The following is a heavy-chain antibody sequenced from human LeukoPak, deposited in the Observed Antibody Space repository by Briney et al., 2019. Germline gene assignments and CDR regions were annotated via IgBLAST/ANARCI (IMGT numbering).Heavy chain of an antibody. Sequence: SETLTLTCSASGGSISNYYRSWLRQPPGKGLEWIGAIYYSGSTNYNPSFKRRVTISVDKSTKQFSLQLTYVTAADTAVYYCARHVGGGETAWGQGTLVTVSS. CDR2: IYYSGST. CDR3: ARHVGGGETA. J-gene: IGHJ5*02. V-gene: IGHV4-59*08. CDR1: GGSISNYY. D-gene: IGHD3-16*01.